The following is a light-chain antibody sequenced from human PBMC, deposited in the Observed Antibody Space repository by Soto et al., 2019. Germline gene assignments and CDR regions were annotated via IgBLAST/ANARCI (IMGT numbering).Light chain of an antibody. Sequence: EIVMTQSPATLSVSPGERATLSCRASQSVNSNLAWYQQKPDQAPRLLIYDASTRATGIPASFSGSGSGTEFTLTIRSLQSEDSAVYYCQQYNSWPYTFGQGTKVDIK. V-gene: IGKV3-15*01. J-gene: IGKJ2*01. CDR1: QSVNSN. CDR2: DAS. CDR3: QQYNSWPYT.